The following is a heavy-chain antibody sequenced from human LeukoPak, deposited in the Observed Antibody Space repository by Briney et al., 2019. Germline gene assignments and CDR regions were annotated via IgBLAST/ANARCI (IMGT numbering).Heavy chain of an antibody. Sequence: PGGSLRLSCAASGFTFSSYGMPWVRQAPGKGLEWVAVIWYDGSNKYYADSVKGRFTISRDNSKNTLYLQMNSLRAEDTAVYYCARDMFDWSSYYFDYWGQGTLVTVSS. CDR1: GFTFSSYG. CDR3: ARDMFDWSSYYFDY. CDR2: IWYDGSNK. V-gene: IGHV3-33*01. J-gene: IGHJ4*02. D-gene: IGHD3-10*02.